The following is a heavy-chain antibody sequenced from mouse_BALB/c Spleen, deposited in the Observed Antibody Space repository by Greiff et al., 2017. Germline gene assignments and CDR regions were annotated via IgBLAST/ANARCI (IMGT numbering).Heavy chain of an antibody. CDR3: ARSIYYGSSSYAMDY. Sequence: QVQLKESGAELMKPGASVKISCKATGYTFSSYWIEWVKQRPGHGLEWIGEILPGSGSTNYNEKFKGKATFTADTSSNTAYMQLSSLTSEDSAVYYCARSIYYGSSSYAMDYWGQGTSVTVSS. D-gene: IGHD1-1*01. J-gene: IGHJ4*01. CDR2: ILPGSGST. V-gene: IGHV1-9*01. CDR1: GYTFSSYW.